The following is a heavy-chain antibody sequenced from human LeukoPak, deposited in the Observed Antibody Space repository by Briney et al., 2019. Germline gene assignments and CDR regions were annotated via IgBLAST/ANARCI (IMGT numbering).Heavy chain of an antibody. V-gene: IGHV3-30*04. J-gene: IGHJ4*02. Sequence: AGGSLRLSCAASGFTFSSYAMHWVRQAPGKGLEWVAVISYDGSNKYCADSVKGRFTISRDNSKNTLYLQMNSLRAEDTAVYYCARESRYCSSTSCSGFDYWGQGTLVTVSS. CDR3: ARESRYCSSTSCSGFDY. CDR2: ISYDGSNK. D-gene: IGHD2-2*01. CDR1: GFTFSSYA.